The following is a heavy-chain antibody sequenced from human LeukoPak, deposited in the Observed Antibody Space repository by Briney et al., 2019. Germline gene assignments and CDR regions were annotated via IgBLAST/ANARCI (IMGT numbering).Heavy chain of an antibody. J-gene: IGHJ6*02. D-gene: IGHD3-22*01. CDR1: GFTFSSYW. CDR2: IKQGGSEK. CDR3: ARDRRYYYDSSGGDYYYYYGMDV. V-gene: IGHV3-7*01. Sequence: GGSLRLSCAASGFTFSSYWMSWVRQAPGKGLEWVANIKQGGSEKDYVVSVKGRFTISRDNAKNSLYLQMNSLRAEETAVYYCARDRRYYYDSSGGDYYYYYGMDVWGQGTTVTVSS.